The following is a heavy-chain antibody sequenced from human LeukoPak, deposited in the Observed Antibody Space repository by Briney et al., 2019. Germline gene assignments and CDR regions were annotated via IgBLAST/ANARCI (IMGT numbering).Heavy chain of an antibody. Sequence: ASVKVSCKVSGYTLTELSMHWVRQAPGKGLEWMGGFDPEDGETIYAQKIQGRVTMTEDTSTDTAYMELSSLRSEDTAVYYCATDLLSGSYERYPWGQGTLVTVSS. CDR2: FDPEDGET. V-gene: IGHV1-24*01. CDR3: ATDLLSGSYERYP. CDR1: GYTLTELS. D-gene: IGHD1-26*01. J-gene: IGHJ5*02.